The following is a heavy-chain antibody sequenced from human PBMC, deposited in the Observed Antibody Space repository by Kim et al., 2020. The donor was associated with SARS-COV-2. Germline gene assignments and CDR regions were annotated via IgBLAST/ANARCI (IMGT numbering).Heavy chain of an antibody. J-gene: IGHJ3*02. D-gene: IGHD1-7*01. CDR3: ARTLTGTFAFDI. Sequence: NYADSVKGRFTISRDNAKNTLYLQMNSLRAEDTAVYYCARTLTGTFAFDIWGQGTMVTVSS. V-gene: IGHV3-74*01.